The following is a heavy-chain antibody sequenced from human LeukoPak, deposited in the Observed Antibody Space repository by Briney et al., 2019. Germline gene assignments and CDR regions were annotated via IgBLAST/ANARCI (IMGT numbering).Heavy chain of an antibody. D-gene: IGHD4-11*01. CDR1: GFTFNSYA. CDR2: VSGSGGTT. Sequence: GGSLRLSCAASGFTFNSYAMSWVRQAPGKGLEWVSGVSGSGGTTEYADPVKGRFTISRYNSKNTLYLQMERLRAEDTAIYYCANRGNTVTTLDYWGQGTLVTVSS. J-gene: IGHJ4*02. V-gene: IGHV3-23*01. CDR3: ANRGNTVTTLDY.